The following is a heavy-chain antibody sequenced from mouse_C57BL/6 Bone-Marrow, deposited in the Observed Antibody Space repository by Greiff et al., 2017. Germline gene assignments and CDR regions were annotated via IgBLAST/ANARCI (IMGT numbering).Heavy chain of an antibody. V-gene: IGHV5-4*03. J-gene: IGHJ4*01. D-gene: IGHD2-5*01. CDR3: ARASIVTTAHYYAMDY. Sequence: EVMLVESGGGLVKPGGSLKLSCAASGFTFSSYAMSWVRQTPEKRLEWVATISDGGSYTYYPDNVKGRFTISRDNAKNNLYLQRSHLKSEDTAMYYCARASIVTTAHYYAMDYWGQGTSVTVSS. CDR1: GFTFSSYA. CDR2: ISDGGSYT.